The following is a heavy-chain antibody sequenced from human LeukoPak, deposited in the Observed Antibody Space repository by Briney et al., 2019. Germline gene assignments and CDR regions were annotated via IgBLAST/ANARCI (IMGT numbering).Heavy chain of an antibody. CDR1: GFTFSSYA. D-gene: IGHD3-10*01. CDR3: ARDRGGSGSYSADPTDY. Sequence: GGSLRLSCAASGFTFSSYAMHWVRQAPGKGLEWVAVISYDGSNKYYADSVKGRFTISRDNSKNTLYLQMNSLRAEDTAVYYCARDRGGSGSYSADPTDYWGQGTLVTVSS. J-gene: IGHJ4*02. CDR2: ISYDGSNK. V-gene: IGHV3-30*04.